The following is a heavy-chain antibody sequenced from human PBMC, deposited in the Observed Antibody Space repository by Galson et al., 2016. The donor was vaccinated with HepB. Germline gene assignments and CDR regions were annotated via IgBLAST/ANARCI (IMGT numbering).Heavy chain of an antibody. J-gene: IGHJ1*01. CDR2: IYYSGTA. CDR1: DGLISDRNHY. Sequence: ETLSLTCSVPDGLISDRNHYWAWIRQPLGEGLDWLASIYYSGTAYYNPSLQNRLTISVDTSKNQFSLKLSSVTAADTAVYYCARVGSGIAEYFQDWGQGTLAIVSS. V-gene: IGHV4-39*01. CDR3: ARVGSGIAEYFQD. D-gene: IGHD6-19*01.